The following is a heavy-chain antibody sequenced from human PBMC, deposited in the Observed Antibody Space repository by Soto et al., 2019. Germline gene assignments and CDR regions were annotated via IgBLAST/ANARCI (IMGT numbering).Heavy chain of an antibody. J-gene: IGHJ3*02. CDR2: IKQDESEK. V-gene: IGHV3-7*03. Sequence: EVQLVESGGGLVQPGGSLRLSCAASGFAFGSYWMSWVRQAPGKGLEWVANIKQDESEKYYVDSVKGRFIISRDNAKNSLYLQMNSLRAEDTAVYYCAKEGYYDSSGYYYGYAFDIWGRGTMVTVSS. D-gene: IGHD3-22*01. CDR1: GFAFGSYW. CDR3: AKEGYYDSSGYYYGYAFDI.